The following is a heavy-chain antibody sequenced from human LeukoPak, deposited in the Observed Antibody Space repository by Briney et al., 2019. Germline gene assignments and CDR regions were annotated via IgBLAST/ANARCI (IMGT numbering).Heavy chain of an antibody. J-gene: IGHJ4*02. Sequence: GASVKVSCKASGYTFTGYYMHWVRQAPGQGLEWMGRINPNSGGTNYAQKFQGRVTMTRDTSISTACMELSRLRSDDTAVYYCARGILYYYDSSGYYGVDYWGQGTLVTVSS. CDR2: INPNSGGT. CDR3: ARGILYYYDSSGYYGVDY. D-gene: IGHD3-22*01. CDR1: GYTFTGYY. V-gene: IGHV1-2*06.